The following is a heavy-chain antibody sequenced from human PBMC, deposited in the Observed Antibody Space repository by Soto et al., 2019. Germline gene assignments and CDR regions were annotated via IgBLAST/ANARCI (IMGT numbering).Heavy chain of an antibody. CDR2: IIPIFGTA. J-gene: IGHJ6*02. D-gene: IGHD3-3*01. V-gene: IGHV1-69*13. CDR1: GGTFSSYA. Sequence: SVKVSCKASGGTFSSYAISWVRQAPGQGLEWMGGIIPIFGTANYAQKFQGRVTITADESTSTAYMELSRLRSDDTAVYYCARVRGXDFWSGYWRTYYYYGMDVWGQGTTVTVS. CDR3: ARVRGXDFWSGYWRTYYYYGMDV.